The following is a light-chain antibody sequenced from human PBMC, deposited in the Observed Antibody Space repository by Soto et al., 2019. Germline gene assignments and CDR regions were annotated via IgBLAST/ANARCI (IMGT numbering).Light chain of an antibody. Sequence: EIVLTQSPATLSLSPGERATLSCRASQSVSSDLAWYQQTPGQAPRLLIYDASNRATGIPARFSGSGSGTYFTLTISSLEPEDFAVYYCQQRSNWPRLTFGGGTKVEIK. V-gene: IGKV3-11*01. CDR3: QQRSNWPRLT. CDR1: QSVSSD. CDR2: DAS. J-gene: IGKJ4*01.